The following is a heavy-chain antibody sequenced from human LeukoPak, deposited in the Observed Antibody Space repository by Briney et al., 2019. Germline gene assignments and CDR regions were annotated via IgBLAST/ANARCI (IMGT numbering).Heavy chain of an antibody. J-gene: IGHJ4*02. CDR3: AKVGSYGYVDPSHLDY. Sequence: GGSLRLSCAASGFTFSSYEMNWVRQAPGKGLEWVSSISSSSSYIYYADSVKGRFTISRDNAKNSLYLQMNSLRAEDTAVYYCAKVGSYGYVDPSHLDYWGQGTLVTVSS. D-gene: IGHD5-18*01. CDR1: GFTFSSYE. V-gene: IGHV3-21*04. CDR2: ISSSSSYI.